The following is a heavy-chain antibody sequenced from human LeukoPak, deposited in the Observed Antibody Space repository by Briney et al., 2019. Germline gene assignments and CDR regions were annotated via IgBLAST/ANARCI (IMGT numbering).Heavy chain of an antibody. CDR2: IDPNSGGT. J-gene: IGHJ4*02. V-gene: IGHV1-2*06. CDR3: TRDLTISGPIGI. D-gene: IGHD3-9*01. CDR1: GSSFTGYA. Sequence: GASVKVSCKAAGSSFTGYAMHWVRQAPGQGLEWVGRIDPNSGGTNYAQDFQGRVTITRDTSINTAYMELSRLRSDDTAMYYCTRDLTISGPIGIWGQGALVTVSA.